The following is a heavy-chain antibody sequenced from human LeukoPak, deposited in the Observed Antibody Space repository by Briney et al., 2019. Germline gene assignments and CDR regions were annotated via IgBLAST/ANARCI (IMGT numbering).Heavy chain of an antibody. CDR3: ASWYYYGSGSFLL. CDR2: ISSNSNYM. D-gene: IGHD3-10*01. J-gene: IGHJ4*02. V-gene: IGHV3-21*01. CDR1: GFTFSSYS. Sequence: PGGSPRLSCAASGFTFSSYSMNWVRQAPGKGLEWVSSISSNSNYMYYADSVKGRFTISRDNAKNSLYMQMNSLRAEDTAVYYCASWYYYGSGSFLLWGQGTLVTVSS.